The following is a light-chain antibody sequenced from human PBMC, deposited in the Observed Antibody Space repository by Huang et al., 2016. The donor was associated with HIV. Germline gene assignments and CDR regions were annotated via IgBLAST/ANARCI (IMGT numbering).Light chain of an antibody. J-gene: IGKJ1*01. V-gene: IGKV1-17*03. CDR3: LQHNTYPWM. CDR1: QDIANS. Sequence: DIQMTQTPSAMSASVGDGVTITCRASQDIANSLAWFQQKPGKVPRPLIYGTSTLRSGVPSRFSDSGSGTEFTLTISSLQPEDFATYYCLQHNTYPWMFGQGTKVEVK. CDR2: GTS.